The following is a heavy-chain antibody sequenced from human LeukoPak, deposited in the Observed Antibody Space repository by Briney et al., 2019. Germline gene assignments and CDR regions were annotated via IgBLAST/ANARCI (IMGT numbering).Heavy chain of an antibody. D-gene: IGHD6-13*01. CDR1: GGSISSSSYY. J-gene: IGHJ5*02. Sequence: PSETLSLTCTVSGGSISSSSYYWGWIRQPPGKGLEWIGSIYYSGSTYYNPSLKSRATISVDTSKNQFSLKLSSVTAADTAVYYCARQARYSSSWFWFDPWGQGTLVTVSS. CDR3: ARQARYSSSWFWFDP. CDR2: IYYSGST. V-gene: IGHV4-39*01.